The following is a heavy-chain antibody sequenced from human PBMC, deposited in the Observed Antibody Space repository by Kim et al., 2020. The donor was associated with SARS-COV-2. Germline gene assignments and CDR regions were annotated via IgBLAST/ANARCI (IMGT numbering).Heavy chain of an antibody. CDR3: AKDPSPWSPILTGYNY. CDR1: GFTFSSYA. CDR2: ISGSGGST. Sequence: GGSLRLSCAASGFTFSSYAMSWVRQAPGKGLEWVSAISGSGGSTYYADSVKGRFTISRDNSKNTLYLQMNSLRAEDTAVYYCAKDPSPWSPILTGYNYWGQGTLVTVSS. J-gene: IGHJ4*02. D-gene: IGHD3-9*01. V-gene: IGHV3-23*01.